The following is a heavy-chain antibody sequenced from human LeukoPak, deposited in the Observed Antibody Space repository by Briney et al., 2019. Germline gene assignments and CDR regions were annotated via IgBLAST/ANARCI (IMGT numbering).Heavy chain of an antibody. D-gene: IGHD3-10*01. Sequence: SETLSLTCSVSGGSISSSNHVWGWIRQPPGKGLEWIGAISYTGNTYYHPSLKSRVSLSVDTSKNQFSLKVDSVTAADMAVYSCARVGHDYYGSGSSAIDIWGQGTMVTVSS. V-gene: IGHV4-39*02. J-gene: IGHJ3*02. CDR3: ARVGHDYYGSGSSAIDI. CDR2: ISYTGNT. CDR1: GGSISSSNHV.